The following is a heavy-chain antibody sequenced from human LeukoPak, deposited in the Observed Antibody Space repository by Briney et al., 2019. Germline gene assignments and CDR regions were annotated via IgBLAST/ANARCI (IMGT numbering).Heavy chain of an antibody. D-gene: IGHD3-22*01. J-gene: IGHJ5*02. CDR2: ISGSGGST. CDR1: GFTFSNYS. V-gene: IGHV3-23*01. CDR3: AKSYDSNGNWFDP. Sequence: GGSLRLSCEASGFTFSNYSMNWVRQAPGKGLEWVSAISGSGGSTYYADSVKGRFTISRDNSKNTLYLQMNSLRAEDTAVYYCAKSYDSNGNWFDPWGQGTLVTVSS.